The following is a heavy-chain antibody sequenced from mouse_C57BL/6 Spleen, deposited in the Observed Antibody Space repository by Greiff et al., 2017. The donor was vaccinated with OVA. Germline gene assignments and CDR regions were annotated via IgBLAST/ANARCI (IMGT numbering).Heavy chain of an antibody. CDR3: ARSLIYDGYYFDY. CDR1: GYTFPSYW. Sequence: QVQLQQPGPELVKPGASVTLSCKASGYTFPSYWLHWVKLRPGQGLEWLGNINTSNGGTLYNEKFKSKATLTVDKSSSRAYMQHSNLTTEDSAVYYCARSLIYDGYYFDYWGQGTTLTVSS. CDR2: INTSNGGT. V-gene: IGHV1-53*01. J-gene: IGHJ2*01. D-gene: IGHD2-3*01.